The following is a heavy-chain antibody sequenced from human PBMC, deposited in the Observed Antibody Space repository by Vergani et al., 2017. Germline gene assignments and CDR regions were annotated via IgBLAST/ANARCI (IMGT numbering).Heavy chain of an antibody. Sequence: QVQLQESGPGLVKPSQTLSLTCTVSAGSISTGGYYWTWIRHHPGKGLEWIGSIYYSRGTYYNPSLKSRLTISLDTSKNQFSLSLTSVTAADTAVYYCARGSYTATWNRGPSPRMDVWGKGTMVTVSS. V-gene: IGHV4-31*03. CDR1: AGSISTGGYY. CDR3: ARGSYTATWNRGPSPRMDV. D-gene: IGHD1-1*01. J-gene: IGHJ6*04. CDR2: IYYSRGT.